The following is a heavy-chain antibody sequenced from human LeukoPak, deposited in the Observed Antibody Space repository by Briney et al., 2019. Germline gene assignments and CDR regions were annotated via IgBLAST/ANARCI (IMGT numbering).Heavy chain of an antibody. CDR2: VSFDGTNN. J-gene: IGHJ4*02. V-gene: IGHV3-30*04. Sequence: GESLKISCAASGFIFDNFAIHWVRQAPGKGLEWVSIVSFDGTNNFYADSVKGRFTVSRDNSKNTVYLHMNSLRPDDTAVYFCARDRNVVGADFDYWGQGTLVTVSS. CDR1: GFIFDNFA. CDR3: ARDRNVVGADFDY. D-gene: IGHD2-15*01.